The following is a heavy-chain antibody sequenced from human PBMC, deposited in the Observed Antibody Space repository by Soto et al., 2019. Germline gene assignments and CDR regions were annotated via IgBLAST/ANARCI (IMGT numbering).Heavy chain of an antibody. J-gene: IGHJ6*03. CDR2: ITTSGGNT. CDR1: GFTFSTYA. Sequence: EVQLLESGGGLVQPGGSLRLSCAASGFTFSTYAMSWVRQAPGKGLEWVSTITTSGGNTYYADSVQGRFTISRDNSKTTLYLQMNSLRAEDTAVYYCAGRYCTTGVCYTNYYYYIDVWGKWTTVTVSS. CDR3: AGRYCTTGVCYTNYYYYIDV. V-gene: IGHV3-23*01. D-gene: IGHD2-8*01.